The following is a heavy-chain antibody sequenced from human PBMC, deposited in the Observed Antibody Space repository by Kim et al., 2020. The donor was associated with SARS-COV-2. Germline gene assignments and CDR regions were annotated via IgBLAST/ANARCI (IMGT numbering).Heavy chain of an antibody. CDR2: ISSGHIK. CDR3: ARDCSGGCCTEGARGGMDV. D-gene: IGHD2-15*01. J-gene: IGHJ6*01. V-gene: IGHV3-21*01. Sequence: GGSLRLSCAASRFTFNIYSMNWVRQAPGKGLEWVSSISSGHIKYYAGSVKGRFTISRDDAKSSFYLQMNSLRAEDTAMYYCARDCSGGCCTEGARGGMDV. CDR1: RFTFNIYS.